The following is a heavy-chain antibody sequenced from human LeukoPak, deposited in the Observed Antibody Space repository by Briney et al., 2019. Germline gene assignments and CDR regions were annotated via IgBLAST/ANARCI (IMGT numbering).Heavy chain of an antibody. CDR2: IYYSGST. J-gene: IGHJ6*02. CDR3: ARGRRMVYAYYYYYGMDV. CDR1: GGSISSYY. Sequence: PSETLSLTCTVSGGSISSYYWSWIRQPPGKGLEWIGYIYYSGSTNYNPSLKSRVTISVDTSKNQFSLKLSSVTAADTAVYYCARGRRMVYAYYYYYGMDVWGQGTTVTVSS. V-gene: IGHV4-59*12. D-gene: IGHD2-8*01.